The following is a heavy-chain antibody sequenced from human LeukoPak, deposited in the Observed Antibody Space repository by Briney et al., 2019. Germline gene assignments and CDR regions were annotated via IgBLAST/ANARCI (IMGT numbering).Heavy chain of an antibody. CDR1: GYTFTSYA. D-gene: IGHD1-26*01. CDR3: ARESKGGSYCWSGFDP. V-gene: IGHV7-4-1*02. CDR2: INTNTGNP. Sequence: ASVKVSCKASGYTFTSYAMNWVRQAPGQGLEWMGWINTNTGNPTYAQGFTGRFVFSLDTSVSTAYLQISSLKAEDTAVYYCARESKGGSYCWSGFDPWGQGTLVTVSS. J-gene: IGHJ5*02.